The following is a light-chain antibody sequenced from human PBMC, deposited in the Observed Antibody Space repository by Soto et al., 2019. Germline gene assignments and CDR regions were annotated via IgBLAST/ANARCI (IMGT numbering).Light chain of an antibody. Sequence: SSTDVGGYNYVSWYQQRPGKAPKLMIFEVSNRPSGVSYRFAGSKSGNTASLTISGLQAEDEADYYCSSYTSTHYVFGTGTKVTVL. CDR1: STDVGGYNY. CDR2: EVS. V-gene: IGLV2-14*01. J-gene: IGLJ1*01. CDR3: SSYTSTHYV.